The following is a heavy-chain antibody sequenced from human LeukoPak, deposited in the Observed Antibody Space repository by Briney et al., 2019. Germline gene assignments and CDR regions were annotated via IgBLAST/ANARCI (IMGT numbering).Heavy chain of an antibody. J-gene: IGHJ5*02. Sequence: PSETLSLTCTVSGGSISSYYWSWIRQPPGKGLEWIGYIYYSGSTNYNPSLKNRVTISVDTSKNQFSLKLSSVTAADTAVYYCARGRGEGRGISMVRGVRAPSYNWFDPWGHGTLVIVSS. CDR2: IYYSGST. CDR1: GGSISSYY. D-gene: IGHD3-10*01. CDR3: ARGRGEGRGISMVRGVRAPSYNWFDP. V-gene: IGHV4-59*12.